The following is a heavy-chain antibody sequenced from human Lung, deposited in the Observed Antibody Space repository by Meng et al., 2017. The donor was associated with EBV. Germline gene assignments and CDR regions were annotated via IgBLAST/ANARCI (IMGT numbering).Heavy chain of an antibody. CDR1: GGSISSGGHY. V-gene: IGHV4-31*03. J-gene: IGHJ4*02. CDR2: IYYSGST. CDR3: ARGLWYYDRGGYFDN. Sequence: HVQLQESGPRLVKPSQTLSLTCTVSGGSISSGGHYWSWIRQHPEKGLEWIGYIYYSGSTHYKPSLKSRLTISVDTSKNQLSLRLSSVTAADTAVYYCARGLWYYDRGGYFDNWGRGTLVTVSS. D-gene: IGHD3-22*01.